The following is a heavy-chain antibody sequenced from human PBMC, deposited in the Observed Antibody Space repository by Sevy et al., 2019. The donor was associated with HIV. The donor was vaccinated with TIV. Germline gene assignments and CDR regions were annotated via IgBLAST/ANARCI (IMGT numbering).Heavy chain of an antibody. D-gene: IGHD2-21*02. CDR3: ANTLQKLPFHPHYFDY. Sequence: GGSLRLSCAASGFTLTSYTMNWVRQAPGKGLEWVASISATGGSTYYADSVKGRFTISRDVSKGTLYLQMHSLTAEDTAIFYCANTLQKLPFHPHYFDYWGQGTLVTVSS. V-gene: IGHV3-23*01. CDR2: ISATGGST. CDR1: GFTLTSYT. J-gene: IGHJ4*02.